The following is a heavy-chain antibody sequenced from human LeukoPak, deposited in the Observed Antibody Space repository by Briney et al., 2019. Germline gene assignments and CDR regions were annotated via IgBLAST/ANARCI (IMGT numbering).Heavy chain of an antibody. CDR3: AKDKGVFGMDV. V-gene: IGHV3-23*01. CDR2: ISGSGGST. D-gene: IGHD3-16*01. Sequence: GGALRLSCAASGFTFRSYAMSWVRQAPGKGLEWGSAISGSGGSTYYADSVKGRFTISRDNSKNTLYLQMNSLRAEDTAVYYCAKDKGVFGMDVWGQGTTVTVSS. J-gene: IGHJ6*02. CDR1: GFTFRSYA.